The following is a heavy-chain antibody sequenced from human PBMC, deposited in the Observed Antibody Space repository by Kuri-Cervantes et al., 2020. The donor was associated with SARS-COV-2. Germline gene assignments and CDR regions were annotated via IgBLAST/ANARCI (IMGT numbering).Heavy chain of an antibody. CDR3: AKEGIASYDPLDV. CDR2: IIAAGAE. V-gene: IGHV3-13*01. J-gene: IGHJ3*01. Sequence: GGSLRLSCAASGFTFSNYDIHWVRQVPGKGLEWVSAIIAAGAEFHAGSAWGRITVSRENAKTSAYLQMNSLTADDTAVYYCAKEGIASYDPLDVWGLGTMVTVSS. CDR1: GFTFSNYD. D-gene: IGHD6-13*01.